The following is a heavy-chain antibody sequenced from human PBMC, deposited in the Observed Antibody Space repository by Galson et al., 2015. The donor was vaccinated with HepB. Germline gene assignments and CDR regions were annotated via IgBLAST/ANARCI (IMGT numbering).Heavy chain of an antibody. V-gene: IGHV3-33*01. Sequence: SLRLSCAASGFTFSSYGMHWVRQAPGKGLEWVAVIWYDGSNKYYADSVKGRFTISRDNSKNTLYLQMNSLRAEDTAVYYCARLWNYYYYYMDVWGKGTTVTVSS. D-gene: IGHD1-1*01. CDR3: ARLWNYYYYYMDV. CDR2: IWYDGSNK. CDR1: GFTFSSYG. J-gene: IGHJ6*03.